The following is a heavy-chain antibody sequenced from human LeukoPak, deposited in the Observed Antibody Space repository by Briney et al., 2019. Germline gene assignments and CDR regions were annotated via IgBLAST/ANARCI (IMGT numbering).Heavy chain of an antibody. J-gene: IGHJ4*02. CDR2: VDPEDGET. D-gene: IGHD6-13*01. CDR1: GYTFTDYY. CDR3: ATQPGWGVAAAVHDGY. Sequence: ASVKISCKVSGYTFTDYYMHWVQQAPGRGLEWMGLVDPEDGETIYAEKFQGRVTITADTSTDTAYMELSSLRSEDTAVYYCATQPGWGVAAAVHDGYWGQGTLVTVSS. V-gene: IGHV1-69-2*01.